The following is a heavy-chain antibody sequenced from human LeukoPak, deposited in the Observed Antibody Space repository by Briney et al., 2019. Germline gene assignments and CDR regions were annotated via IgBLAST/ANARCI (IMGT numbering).Heavy chain of an antibody. J-gene: IGHJ4*02. CDR1: GGSISSSSYY. CDR3: AREPNGSGFDY. V-gene: IGHV4-39*07. CDR2: IYYSGST. Sequence: SETLSLTCTVSGGSISSSSYYWGWIRQPPGKGLEWIGSIYYSGSTYYNPSLKSRVTISVDTSKNQFSLKLSSVTAADTAVYYCAREPNGSGFDYWGQGTLVTVSS. D-gene: IGHD3-10*01.